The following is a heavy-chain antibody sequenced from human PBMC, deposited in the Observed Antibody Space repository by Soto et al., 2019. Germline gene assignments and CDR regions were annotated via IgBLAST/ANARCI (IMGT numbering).Heavy chain of an antibody. D-gene: IGHD3-16*01. CDR3: ARGNYFDY. Sequence: EVQLVESGGGLVQPGRSLRLSCAAFGFTFDNYALHWVRQAPGKGLEWISGISWNSNTIDYADSVKGRFTISRDNVKNSLYLQINSLRAEDTALYYCARGNYFDYWGQGTLVTVSS. CDR1: GFTFDNYA. J-gene: IGHJ4*02. CDR2: ISWNSNTI. V-gene: IGHV3-9*01.